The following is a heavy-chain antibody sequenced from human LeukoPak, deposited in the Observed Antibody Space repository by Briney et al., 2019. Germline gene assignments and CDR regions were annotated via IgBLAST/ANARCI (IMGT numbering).Heavy chain of an antibody. D-gene: IGHD3-9*01. CDR1: GGSISSYY. Sequence: SETLSLTCTVSGGSISSYYWSWIRQPPGKGLERLGYIYYSGSTNYNPSLKSRVTISVDTSKNQFSLKLSSVTAADTAVYYCARTSPPYYDILTGYYPYAFDIWGQGTMVTVSS. CDR3: ARTSPPYYDILTGYYPYAFDI. CDR2: IYYSGST. V-gene: IGHV4-59*01. J-gene: IGHJ3*02.